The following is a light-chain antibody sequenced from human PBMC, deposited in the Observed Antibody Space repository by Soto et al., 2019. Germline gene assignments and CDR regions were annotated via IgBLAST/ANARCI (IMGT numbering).Light chain of an antibody. Sequence: EIVLTQSPGTLSLSPGERATLSCRSSQIVRSSYLAWYQQKPGQAPRLLIYGASSRATGIPYRFSGSGSGTDFTLTISRLEPEDFAVYYCHQYGSSPRTFGQGTKV. CDR2: GAS. V-gene: IGKV3-20*01. CDR3: HQYGSSPRT. CDR1: QIVRSSY. J-gene: IGKJ1*01.